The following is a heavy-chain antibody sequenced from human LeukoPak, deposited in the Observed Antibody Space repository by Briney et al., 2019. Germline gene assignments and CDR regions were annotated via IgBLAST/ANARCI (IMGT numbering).Heavy chain of an antibody. J-gene: IGHJ6*02. CDR3: ARDGYGDRLFYYYYGMDV. V-gene: IGHV1-69*04. CDR2: IIPILGIA. Sequence: SVKVSCKASGGTFSSYAISWVRQAPGQGLEWMGRIIPILGIANYAQKFQGRVTITADKSTSTAYMELSSLRSEDTAVYYCARDGYGDRLFYYYYGMDVWGQGTTVTVSS. CDR1: GGTFSSYA. D-gene: IGHD4-17*01.